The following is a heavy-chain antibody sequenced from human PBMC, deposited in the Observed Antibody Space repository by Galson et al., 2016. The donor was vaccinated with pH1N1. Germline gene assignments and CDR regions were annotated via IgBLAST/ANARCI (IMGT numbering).Heavy chain of an antibody. Sequence: SVKVSCKASGYTFTRYYFHWVRQAPGQGLEWMGVIDPSPGTTTYAQKFQGLVTMTSDTSTSTVYMELSSLKPEDTAVYHCIRDLGRPRDFWGQGTLVTVSS. J-gene: IGHJ4*02. CDR3: IRDLGRPRDF. D-gene: IGHD1-26*01. V-gene: IGHV1-46*03. CDR2: IDPSPGTT. CDR1: GYTFTRYY.